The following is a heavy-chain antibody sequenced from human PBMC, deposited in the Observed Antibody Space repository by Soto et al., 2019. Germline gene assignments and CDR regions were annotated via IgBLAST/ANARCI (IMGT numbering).Heavy chain of an antibody. V-gene: IGHV3-9*01. CDR1: GFTFDDYA. D-gene: IGHD5-18*01. J-gene: IGHJ4*02. CDR2: ISWNSGSI. CDR3: AKDRGRGYSYGPYDY. Sequence: EVQLVESGGGLVQPGRSLRLSCAASGFTFDDYAMHWVRQAPGKGLEWVSGISWNSGSIGYADSVKGRFTISRDNAKNSLYLQMNSLRAEDTALYYCAKDRGRGYSYGPYDYWGQRTLVTVSS.